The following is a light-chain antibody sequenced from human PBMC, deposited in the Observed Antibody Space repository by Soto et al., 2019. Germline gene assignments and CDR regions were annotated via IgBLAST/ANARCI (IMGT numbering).Light chain of an antibody. CDR3: HQSGDSPT. CDR1: QTVNANF. J-gene: IGKJ1*01. CDR2: GVS. Sequence: EIVLTQSPGTLSLSPWEIATLYCRSSQTVNANFLAWYQQKPGQAPRLLIYGVSNRAPGIPDRFSGSGSGTDITLTISRLEPKDFAVYYCHQSGDSPTFGQGTKVDIK. V-gene: IGKV3-20*01.